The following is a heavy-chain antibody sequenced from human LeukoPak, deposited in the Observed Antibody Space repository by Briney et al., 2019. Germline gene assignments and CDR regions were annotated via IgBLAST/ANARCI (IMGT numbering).Heavy chain of an antibody. CDR2: IYYSGST. D-gene: IGHD3-3*01. CDR1: GGSISSSSYY. V-gene: IGHV4-39*07. CDR3: ARDWRLGFLEWFDYMDV. Sequence: SETLSLTCTVSGGSISSSSYYWGWIRQPPGKGLEWIGSIYYSGSTYYNPSLKSRVTISVDTSKNQFSLKLSSVTAADTAVYYCARDWRLGFLEWFDYMDVWGKGTTVTVSS. J-gene: IGHJ6*03.